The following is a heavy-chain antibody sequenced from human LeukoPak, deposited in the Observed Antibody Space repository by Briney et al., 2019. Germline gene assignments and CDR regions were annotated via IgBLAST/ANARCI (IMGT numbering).Heavy chain of an antibody. V-gene: IGHV3-66*01. CDR2: IYSGGST. J-gene: IGHJ5*02. Sequence: GGSLRLSCAASGFTVSSNYMSWVRQARGKGLEWVSVIYSGGSTYYADSVKGRFTISRYNSKNTLYLQMNSLRAEDTAVYYCARVSTITIFGVVTTGWFDPWGQGTLVTVSS. CDR1: GFTVSSNY. D-gene: IGHD3-3*01. CDR3: ARVSTITIFGVVTTGWFDP.